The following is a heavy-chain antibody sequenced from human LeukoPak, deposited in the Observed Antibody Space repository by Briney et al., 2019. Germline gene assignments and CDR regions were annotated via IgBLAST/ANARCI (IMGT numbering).Heavy chain of an antibody. D-gene: IGHD1-14*01. J-gene: IGHJ3*02. CDR1: GFTFSSYA. Sequence: SGGSLRLSCAASGFTFSSYAMHWVRQAPGKGLEWVAVISYDGSNKYYADSVKGRFTISRDNSKNTLYLQMNSLRAEDTAGYYCTTDRAGDAFDIWGQGTMVTVSS. CDR2: ISYDGSNK. V-gene: IGHV3-30-3*01. CDR3: TTDRAGDAFDI.